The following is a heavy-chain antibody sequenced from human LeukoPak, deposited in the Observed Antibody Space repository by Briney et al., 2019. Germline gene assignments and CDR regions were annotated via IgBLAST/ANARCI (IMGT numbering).Heavy chain of an antibody. J-gene: IGHJ4*02. V-gene: IGHV3-21*01. CDR2: ISSSSSYI. D-gene: IGHD3-22*01. Sequence: PGGSLRLSCAASGFTFSSYSMNWVRQAPGKGLEWVSSISSSSSYIYYADSVKGRFTISRDNAKNSLYLQMNSLRAEDTAVYYCASRAYYYDSSAEYWGQGTLVTVSS. CDR1: GFTFSSYS. CDR3: ASRAYYYDSSAEY.